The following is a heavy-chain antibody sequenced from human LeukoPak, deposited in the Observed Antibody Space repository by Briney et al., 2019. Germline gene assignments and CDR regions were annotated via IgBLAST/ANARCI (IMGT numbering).Heavy chain of an antibody. CDR2: VHLDGRT. CDR3: AREGGFHRPLDY. Sequence: SETLSLTCGVSGGSITTTNWWTWVRQPPGKGLEWIGEVHLDGRTNYNPSLESRLTMSVDLSENHISLRLTAVTAADTAVYYCAREGGFHRPLDYSGQGTLVTVSS. J-gene: IGHJ4*02. CDR1: GGSITTTNW. V-gene: IGHV4-4*02.